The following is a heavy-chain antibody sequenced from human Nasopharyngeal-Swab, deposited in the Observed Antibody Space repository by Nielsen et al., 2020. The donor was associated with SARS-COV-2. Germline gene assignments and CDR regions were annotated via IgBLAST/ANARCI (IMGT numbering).Heavy chain of an antibody. CDR1: GFTFSSYA. J-gene: IGHJ6*02. CDR2: ISYDGSNK. Sequence: GGSLRLSCAASGFTFSSYAMHWVRQAPGKGLEWVAVISYDGSNKYYADSVKGRFTIPRDNSKNTLYLQMNSLRAEDTAVYYCAGGMRESSSSPYHYYYGMDVWGQGTTVTVSS. D-gene: IGHD6-6*01. V-gene: IGHV3-30-3*01. CDR3: AGGMRESSSSPYHYYYGMDV.